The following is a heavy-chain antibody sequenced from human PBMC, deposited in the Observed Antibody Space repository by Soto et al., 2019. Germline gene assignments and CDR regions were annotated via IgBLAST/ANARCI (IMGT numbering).Heavy chain of an antibody. CDR2: IYPCDSHT. CDR1: GYSFTSYW. CDR3: ARHGVDAYDI. Sequence: PGESLKHSCKGSGYSFTSYWIGWVRQMPGKGLVWMGRIYPCDSHTNYCPSFEVHVTISADKSISTAYVQWTTLKAPDTSLYSCARHGVDAYDIWGQGTIVTVSS. V-gene: IGHV5-51*01. J-gene: IGHJ3*02.